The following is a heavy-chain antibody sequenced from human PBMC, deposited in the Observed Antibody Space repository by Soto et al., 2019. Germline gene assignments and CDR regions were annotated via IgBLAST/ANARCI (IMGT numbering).Heavy chain of an antibody. Sequence: ESGGGVVQPGRSLRLSCAASGLTFSSFGMHWVRHTPGKGLEWLAVISYDGSHKLHADSVQGRFTISRDNSKKTVSLQMNSLRTEDTAVYYCAKDLGLDASASYPYHWGQGTLVTVSS. V-gene: IGHV3-30*18. CDR1: GLTFSSFG. CDR2: ISYDGSHK. J-gene: IGHJ5*02. D-gene: IGHD3-10*01. CDR3: AKDLGLDASASYPYH.